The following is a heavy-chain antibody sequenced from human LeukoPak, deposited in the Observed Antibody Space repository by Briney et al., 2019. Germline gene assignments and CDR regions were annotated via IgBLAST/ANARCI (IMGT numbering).Heavy chain of an antibody. CDR2: ISYDGSNK. CDR3: AKDASVETPDAFDI. J-gene: IGHJ3*02. V-gene: IGHV3-30*04. Sequence: GGSLRLSCAASGFTFSSYAMHWVRQAPGKGLEWVAVISYDGSNKYYADSVKGRFTISRDNSKNTLYLQMNSLRAEDTAVYYCAKDASVETPDAFDIWGQGTMATVSS. CDR1: GFTFSSYA.